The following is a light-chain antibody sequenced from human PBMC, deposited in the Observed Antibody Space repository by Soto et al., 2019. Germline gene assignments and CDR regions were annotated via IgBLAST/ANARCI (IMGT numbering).Light chain of an antibody. J-gene: IGKJ4*01. V-gene: IGKV3-11*01. CDR3: QQRSNWPPLT. CDR1: QSVSSY. CDR2: DAS. Sequence: EIVLTQSPATLSLSPGERATLSCRASQSVSSYLAWYQQKPGQAPRLLIYDASNRATGIPARFSGSGSGTDFSITTISLEPEDFAVYYCQQRSNWPPLTFGGGTKVEIK.